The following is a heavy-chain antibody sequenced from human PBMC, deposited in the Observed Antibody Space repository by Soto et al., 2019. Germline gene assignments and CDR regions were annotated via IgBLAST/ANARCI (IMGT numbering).Heavy chain of an antibody. D-gene: IGHD7-27*01. Sequence: ASVKVSCKASGYTFTSYAMHWVRQAPGQRLEWMGWINAGNGNTKYSQKFQGRVTITRDTSASTAYMELSSLRSEDTAVYYCASSVGANWGSDAFDIWGQGTMVTVSS. V-gene: IGHV1-3*01. CDR1: GYTFTSYA. J-gene: IGHJ3*02. CDR3: ASSVGANWGSDAFDI. CDR2: INAGNGNT.